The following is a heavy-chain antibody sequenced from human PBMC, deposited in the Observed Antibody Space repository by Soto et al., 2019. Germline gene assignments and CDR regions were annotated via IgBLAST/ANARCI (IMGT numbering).Heavy chain of an antibody. CDR2: VNHSGST. CDR1: GGSFSGFY. Sequence: PSETMSLTTAVYGGSFSGFYWNWIRPTPGKGLEWIGEVNHSGSTTYNPSLKSRVTISVDTSKNQFSLKLSSVTAADTAVYYCASTKIAFFNWFDPRGQGTLVTVSS. D-gene: IGHD3-3*02. V-gene: IGHV4-34*01. CDR3: ASTKIAFFNWFDP. J-gene: IGHJ5*02.